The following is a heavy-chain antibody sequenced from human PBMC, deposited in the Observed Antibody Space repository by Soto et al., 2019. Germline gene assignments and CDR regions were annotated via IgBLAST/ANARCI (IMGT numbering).Heavy chain of an antibody. CDR1: GVTFSNYP. D-gene: IGHD3-3*01. V-gene: IGHV3-23*01. J-gene: IGHJ4*01. CDR2: TSGRGGST. Sequence: EVKLLESGGGFVEPGWSLRLSCAASGVTFSNYPMTWVRQAPGKGLQWVSSTSGRGGSTYYADSVKGRCTISSDNSKNTLDLPNHSLGSEDTAVYYCAKEQTHSQAETSSICDYWGHGTLVTVSS. CDR3: AKEQTHSQAETSSICDY.